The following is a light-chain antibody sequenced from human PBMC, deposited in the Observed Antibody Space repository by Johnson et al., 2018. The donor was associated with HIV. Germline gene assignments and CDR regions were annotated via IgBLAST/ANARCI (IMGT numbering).Light chain of an antibody. CDR3: GTWDSSLSVYV. CDR1: SYNIGNNY. J-gene: IGLJ1*01. Sequence: QSVLTQPPSVSAAPGQKVTISCSGSSYNIGNNYVSWYQQLPGTAPKLLIYDNNKRPSGIPDRFSGSKSGTSATLGITGLQTGDEADYYCGTWDSSLSVYVFGTGTKVSVL. CDR2: DNN. V-gene: IGLV1-51*01.